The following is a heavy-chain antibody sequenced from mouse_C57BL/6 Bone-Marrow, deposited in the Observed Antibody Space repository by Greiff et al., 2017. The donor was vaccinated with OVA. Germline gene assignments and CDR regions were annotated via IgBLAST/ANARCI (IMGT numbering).Heavy chain of an antibody. D-gene: IGHD3-3*01. Sequence: VQLKESGAELVRPGASVKLSCTASGFNIKDDYMHWVKQRPEQGLEWIGWIDPENGDTEYASKFQGKATITADTSSNTAYLQLSSLTSEDTAVYYCTRGLFGYWGQGTTLTVSS. J-gene: IGHJ2*01. CDR2: IDPENGDT. V-gene: IGHV14-4*01. CDR3: TRGLFGY. CDR1: GFNIKDDY.